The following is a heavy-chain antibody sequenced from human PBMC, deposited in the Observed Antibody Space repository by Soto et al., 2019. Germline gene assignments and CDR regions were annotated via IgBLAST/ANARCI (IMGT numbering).Heavy chain of an antibody. D-gene: IGHD3-10*01. V-gene: IGHV4-59*08. CDR3: ARRPGFGHAFDI. J-gene: IGHJ3*02. CDR1: GGSISSYY. CDR2: IYYSGST. Sequence: QVQLQESGPGLVKPSETLSLTCTVSGGSISSYYWTWLRQPPGKGLEWIGYIYYSGSTNYNPSLKSRVTISVDTAKNQFALKLSSVTAADTAVYYWARRPGFGHAFDIWGQGTMVTVSS.